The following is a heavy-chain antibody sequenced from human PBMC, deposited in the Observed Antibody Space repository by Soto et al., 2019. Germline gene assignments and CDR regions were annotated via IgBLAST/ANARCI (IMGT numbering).Heavy chain of an antibody. CDR2: IWHTGRP. CDR1: GDSLTNNHW. Sequence: QLQESGPGLVQPSGTLSLTCDVSGDSLTNNHWWSWVRQAPGKGLEWIGEIWHTGRPNYNPSLKSRVAISIDKSKNQFSLKLSSVTAADTAMYYCVRDSTTGCSSVNCYMHWGQGTLVSVSS. J-gene: IGHJ4*02. CDR3: VRDSTTGCSSVNCYMH. D-gene: IGHD2-15*01. V-gene: IGHV4-4*02.